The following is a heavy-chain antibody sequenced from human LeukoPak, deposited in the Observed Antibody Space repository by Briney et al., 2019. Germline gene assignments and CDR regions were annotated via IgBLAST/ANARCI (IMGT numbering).Heavy chain of an antibody. CDR3: ARGDDSSGWYDWSYFDY. V-gene: IGHV4-34*01. Sequence: SETLSLTCAVYGGSFSGYYWSWIRQPPGKGLEWIGEINHSGSTNYNPSLKSRVTISVDTSKNQFSLKLSSVTAADTAVYYCARGDDSSGWYDWSYFDYWGQGTLVTVSS. CDR2: INHSGST. D-gene: IGHD6-19*01. J-gene: IGHJ4*02. CDR1: GGSFSGYY.